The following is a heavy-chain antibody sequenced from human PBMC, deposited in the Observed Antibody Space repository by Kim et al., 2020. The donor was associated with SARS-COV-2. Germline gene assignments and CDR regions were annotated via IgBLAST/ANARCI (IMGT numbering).Heavy chain of an antibody. CDR2: IDPSDSYT. J-gene: IGHJ6*02. V-gene: IGHV5-10-1*01. D-gene: IGHD3-10*01. CDR1: GYSFTSYW. Sequence: GESLKISCKGSGYSFTSYWISWVRQMPGKGLEWMGRIDPSDSYTNYSPSFQGHVTISADKSISTAYLQWSSLKASDTAMYYCARRRRAAMVRGASTQGKDYYYYGMDVWGQGTTVTVSS. CDR3: ARRRRAAMVRGASTQGKDYYYYGMDV.